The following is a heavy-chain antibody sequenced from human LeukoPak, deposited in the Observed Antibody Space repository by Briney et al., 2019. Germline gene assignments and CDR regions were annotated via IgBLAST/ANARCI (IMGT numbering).Heavy chain of an antibody. V-gene: IGHV3-23*01. Sequence: GGSLRLSCAASGFTFGTTAMSWVRQAPGKGLEWVSTISGYGASTYYADSVKGRFTFSRDNSNHTLSLQMNSLRVEDTAIYYCVKDIQLSTWGLGTMVTVSS. CDR3: VKDIQLST. D-gene: IGHD5-24*01. J-gene: IGHJ3*01. CDR1: GFTFGTTA. CDR2: ISGYGAST.